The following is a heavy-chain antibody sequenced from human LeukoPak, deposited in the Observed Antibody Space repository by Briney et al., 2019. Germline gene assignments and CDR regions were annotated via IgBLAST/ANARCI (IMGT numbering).Heavy chain of an antibody. CDR1: GYTFTSYD. V-gene: IGHV1-8*01. D-gene: IGHD3-3*01. CDR2: MHPNSGNT. J-gene: IGHJ6*03. Sequence: ASVKVSCKASGYTFTSYDINWVRQATGQGLEWMGWMHPNSGNTGYAQKFQGRVTMTRNTSIRTAYMELSSLRSEDTAVYYCARGLLDFWSGPEYYYYYYYMDVWGKGTTVTVSS. CDR3: ARGLLDFWSGPEYYYYYYYMDV.